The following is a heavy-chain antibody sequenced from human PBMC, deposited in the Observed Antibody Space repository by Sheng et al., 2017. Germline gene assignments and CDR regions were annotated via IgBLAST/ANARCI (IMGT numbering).Heavy chain of an antibody. CDR1: GFTVSSNY. D-gene: IGHD6-19*01. CDR3: AMDVTSGGWYEIGY. V-gene: IGHV3-53*02. J-gene: IGHJ4*02. CDR2: ISNNANT. Sequence: DVQLVETGGGLIQTGGSLRLSCAVSGFTVSSNYMTWVRQGPGQGLECVSVISNNANTYYADSVRGRXTISRDNSKNTVYLQMNSLRAEDTAIYYCAMDVTSGGWYEIGYWGQG.